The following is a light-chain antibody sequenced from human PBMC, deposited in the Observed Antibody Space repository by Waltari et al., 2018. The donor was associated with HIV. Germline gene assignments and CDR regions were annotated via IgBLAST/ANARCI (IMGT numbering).Light chain of an antibody. CDR2: DVT. CDR3: CSFVGSYSYV. V-gene: IGLV2-11*01. Sequence: QSALTQPRSVSGSPGQSVTLSCTGSSGALDGSSFVSWYQQHPGEAPKVVIYDVTKRPSGVPDRVSGSRSGNTASLTISGLQAEYEADYFCCSFVGSYSYVFGTGTKVTVL. J-gene: IGLJ1*01. CDR1: SGALDGSSF.